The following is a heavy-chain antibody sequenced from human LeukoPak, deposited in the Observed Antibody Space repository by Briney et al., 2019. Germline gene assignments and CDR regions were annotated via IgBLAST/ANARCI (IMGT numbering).Heavy chain of an antibody. CDR3: ARSIGGLGTSSPIDY. D-gene: IGHD2-2*01. CDR1: GFTFKTYG. J-gene: IGHJ4*02. Sequence: PGGSLRLSCAASGFTFKTYGMHWVRQAPGKGLEWVAVISSDGSYKYYADSVKGRFTISRDNSRNTLYLQMNSLRAEDTAVYYCARSIGGLGTSSPIDYWGQGTLVTVSS. CDR2: ISSDGSYK. V-gene: IGHV3-30*03.